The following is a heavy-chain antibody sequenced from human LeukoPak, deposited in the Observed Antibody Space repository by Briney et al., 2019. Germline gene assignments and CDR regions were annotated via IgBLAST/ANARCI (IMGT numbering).Heavy chain of an antibody. J-gene: IGHJ6*03. V-gene: IGHV1-8*01. D-gene: IGHD2-2*01. Sequence: ASVKVSCKASGYTFTSYDINWVRQATGQRLVWMVWMNPNSGNTSYEHKFQGRVTMTRNTSISTAYMELSSLRSEDTAVYYCARGSKGIVVVPAAPKKDYYYYMDVWGKGTTVTVSS. CDR3: ARGSKGIVVVPAAPKKDYYYYMDV. CDR1: GYTFTSYD. CDR2: MNPNSGNT.